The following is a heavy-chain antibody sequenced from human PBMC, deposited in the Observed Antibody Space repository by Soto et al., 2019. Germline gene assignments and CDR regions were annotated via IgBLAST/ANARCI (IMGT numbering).Heavy chain of an antibody. Sequence: GGSLRLSCAASGFTFSDYYMSWIRQAPGKGLEWVSYISSSGSTIYYADSVKGRFTISRDNAKNSLYLQMNSLRAEDTAVYYCARERGNIEQLGSWTDIGDDDYYYYRMDVWGQGTTVTVSS. CDR1: GFTFSDYY. CDR2: ISSSGSTI. CDR3: ARERGNIEQLGSWTDIGDDDYYYYRMDV. V-gene: IGHV3-11*01. D-gene: IGHD5-18*01. J-gene: IGHJ6*02.